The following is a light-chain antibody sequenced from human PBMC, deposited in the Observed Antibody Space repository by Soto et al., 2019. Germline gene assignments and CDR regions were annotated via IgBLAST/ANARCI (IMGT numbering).Light chain of an antibody. V-gene: IGKV1-5*03. CDR1: QSISNW. CDR2: KAS. J-gene: IGKJ1*01. CDR3: HHHNSYSEA. Sequence: DIHMTQSPSTLSASLGDRVTITCRASQSISNWLAWYQQKPGKAPNLLIYKASTLKSGVPSRFSGSGSGTEFTLTISSLQPDDFATYYCHHHNSYSEAFGQGTKPDIK.